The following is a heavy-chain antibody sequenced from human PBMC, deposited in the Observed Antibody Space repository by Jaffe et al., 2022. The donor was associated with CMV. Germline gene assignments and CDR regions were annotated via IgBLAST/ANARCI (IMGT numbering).Heavy chain of an antibody. CDR3: ARPWDSGSFFDAFDI. Sequence: QLQLQESGPGLVKPSETLSLTCTVSGGSISSSSYYWGWIRQPPGKGLEWIGSIYYIGSAYYNPSLKSRVTISVDTSKNQFSLRLTSVTATDTAVYYCARPWDSGSFFDAFDIWGQGTMVTVSS. CDR2: IYYIGSA. V-gene: IGHV4-39*01. CDR1: GGSISSSSYY. J-gene: IGHJ3*02. D-gene: IGHD1-26*01.